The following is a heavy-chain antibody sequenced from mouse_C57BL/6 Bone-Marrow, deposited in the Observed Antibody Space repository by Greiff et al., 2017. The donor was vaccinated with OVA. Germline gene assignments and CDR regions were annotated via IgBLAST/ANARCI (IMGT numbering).Heavy chain of an antibody. J-gene: IGHJ2*01. CDR1: GYTFTDYY. CDR3: ARPITTVVATDY. V-gene: IGHV1-19*01. D-gene: IGHD1-1*01. Sequence: VQLQQSGPVLVKPGASVKMSCKASGYTFTDYYMNWVKQSHGKSLEWIGVINPYNGGTSYNQKFQGKATLTVDKSSSTAYMELNSLTSEDSAVYYCARPITTVVATDYWGQGTTLTVSS. CDR2: INPYNGGT.